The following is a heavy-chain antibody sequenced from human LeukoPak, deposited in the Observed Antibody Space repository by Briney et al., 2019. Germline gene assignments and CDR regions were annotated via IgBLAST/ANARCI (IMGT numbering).Heavy chain of an antibody. J-gene: IGHJ4*02. V-gene: IGHV3-23*01. D-gene: IGHD3-22*01. CDR3: ASHEREYYYDSSGYLGY. CDR1: GFTFSSYA. Sequence: PGGSLRLSCAASGFTFSSYAMSWVRQVPGKGLEWVSATSGSGGSAYYADSVKGRFTISRDNTKNTLYLEMNSLRAEGTAVYYCASHEREYYYDSSGYLGYWGQGTLVTVSS. CDR2: TSGSGGSA.